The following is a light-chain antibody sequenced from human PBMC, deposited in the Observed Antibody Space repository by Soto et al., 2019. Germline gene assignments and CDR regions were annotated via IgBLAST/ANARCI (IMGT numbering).Light chain of an antibody. CDR2: DAS. CDR1: QNINRW. V-gene: IGKV1-5*01. J-gene: IGKJ3*01. CDR3: QQYNTYPST. Sequence: DIQMTQSPSTLSASVGDRVTITCRASQNINRWLAWFQQKPGKAPKLLIYDASSLESGVPSRFSGSRSGTEFTLSISSLQPDDFATYNCQQYNTYPSTFGPGTKVDI.